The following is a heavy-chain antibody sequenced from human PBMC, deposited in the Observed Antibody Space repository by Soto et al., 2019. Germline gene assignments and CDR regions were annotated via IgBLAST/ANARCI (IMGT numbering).Heavy chain of an antibody. J-gene: IGHJ4*02. D-gene: IGHD2-21*01. V-gene: IGHV2-5*01. Sequence: QIPLKESGPTLVKPTPTLTLTCTFSGFSLSTTGMGVGWISQPPGKALECLALIYWNNDNLYRPSLKSRLNSTSDTTKNQMVLTMTNMDPVETATNACAYSRKIYYSVCGDYRNDGFDFWGQGSMVTVSS. CDR3: AYSRKIYYSVCGDYRNDGFDF. CDR1: GFSLSTTGMG. CDR2: IYWNNDN.